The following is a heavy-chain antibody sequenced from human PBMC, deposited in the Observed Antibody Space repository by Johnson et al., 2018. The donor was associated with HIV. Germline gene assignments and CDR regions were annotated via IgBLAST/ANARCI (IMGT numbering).Heavy chain of an antibody. J-gene: IGHJ3*02. CDR1: GFTVSSNY. CDR3: ARDVTKDAFDI. Sequence: VQLVESGGGVVRPGGSLRLSCAASGFTVSSNYMSWVRQAPGKGLEWVSVIYSGGSTYYADSVKDRFTISRDNSKNTLYLQMNSLRAEDTAVYYCARDVTKDAFDIWGQGTMVTVSS. CDR2: IYSGGST. V-gene: IGHV3-66*01. D-gene: IGHD4-17*01.